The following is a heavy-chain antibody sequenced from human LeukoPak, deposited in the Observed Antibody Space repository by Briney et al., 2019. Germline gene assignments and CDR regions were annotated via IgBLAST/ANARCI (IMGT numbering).Heavy chain of an antibody. CDR2: IYYSGST. CDR1: GGSISSYY. CDR3: AREHNWYFDL. Sequence: SETLSLTCTVSGGSISSYYWSWIRQPPGKGLEWIGYIYYSGSTNYNPSLKRRVTISVDTSKNQFSLKLSSVTAADTAVYYCAREHNWYFDLWGRGTLVTVSS. V-gene: IGHV4-59*01. J-gene: IGHJ2*01.